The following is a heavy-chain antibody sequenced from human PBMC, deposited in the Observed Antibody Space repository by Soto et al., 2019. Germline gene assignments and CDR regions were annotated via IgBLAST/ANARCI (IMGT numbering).Heavy chain of an antibody. CDR2: INHSGST. J-gene: IGHJ6*03. Sequence: KPSETLSLTCAVYGGSFSVYYWSWIRQXPGKGLEWIGEINHSGSTNYNPSLKSRVTISVDTSKNQFSLKLSSVTAADTAVYYCARGGHVGRYCSSTSCYDGRYYYYYMDVWGKGTTVTVSS. CDR1: GGSFSVYY. V-gene: IGHV4-34*01. D-gene: IGHD2-2*01. CDR3: ARGGHVGRYCSSTSCYDGRYYYYYMDV.